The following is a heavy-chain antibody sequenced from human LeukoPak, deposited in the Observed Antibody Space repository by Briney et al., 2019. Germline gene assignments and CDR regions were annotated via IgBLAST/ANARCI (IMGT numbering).Heavy chain of an antibody. CDR1: GGSFSGYY. V-gene: IGHV4-34*01. Sequence: PSETLSLTCAVYGGSFSGYYWSWIRQPPGKGLEWIGEINHSGSTNSNPSLKSRVTISVDTSKNQFSLKLSSVTAADTAVYYCARDRGTWNDDGFDYWGQGTLVTVSS. J-gene: IGHJ4*02. D-gene: IGHD1-1*01. CDR3: ARDRGTWNDDGFDY. CDR2: INHSGST.